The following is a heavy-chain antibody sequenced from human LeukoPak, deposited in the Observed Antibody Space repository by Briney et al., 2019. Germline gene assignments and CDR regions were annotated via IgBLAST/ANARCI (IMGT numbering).Heavy chain of an antibody. CDR2: ISYSGGT. D-gene: IGHD6-19*01. CDR3: ARSLISGWSYFDY. J-gene: IGHJ4*02. V-gene: IGHV4-61*01. Sequence: SETLSLTCTVSGGSVGSGIFFWSWIRQPPGKGLEWIGYISYSGGTNYNPSLKSRVTISVDTSKHQFSLKLNSVAAADTAVYYCARSLISGWSYFDYWGQGTLVTVSS. CDR1: GGSVGSGIFF.